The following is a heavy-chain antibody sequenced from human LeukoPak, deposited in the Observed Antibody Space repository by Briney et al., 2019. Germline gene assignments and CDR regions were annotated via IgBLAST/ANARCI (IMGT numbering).Heavy chain of an antibody. D-gene: IGHD6-6*01. CDR1: GYTFTSYA. Sequence: ASVKVSCKASGYTFTSYAMHWVRQAPGQGREWMGWINTNSGTPTYAQGFTGRFVFSLDTSVSTAYLQISSLKAEDTAVYYCARDPGHSSRYFDLWGRGTLVTVSS. V-gene: IGHV7-4-1*02. J-gene: IGHJ2*01. CDR3: ARDPGHSSRYFDL. CDR2: INTNSGTP.